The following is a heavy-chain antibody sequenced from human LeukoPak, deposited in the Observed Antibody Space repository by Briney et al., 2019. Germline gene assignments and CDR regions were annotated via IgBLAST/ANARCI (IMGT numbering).Heavy chain of an antibody. J-gene: IGHJ4*02. CDR2: INHSGST. Sequence: SETLSLTCAVYGGSFSGYYWSWIRQPPGKGLEWIGEINHSGSTNYSPSLKSRVTISVDTSKNQFSLKLSSVTAADTAVYYCARVVWFGELSNSFDYWGQGTLVTVSS. V-gene: IGHV4-34*09. CDR3: ARVVWFGELSNSFDY. CDR1: GGSFSGYY. D-gene: IGHD3-10*01.